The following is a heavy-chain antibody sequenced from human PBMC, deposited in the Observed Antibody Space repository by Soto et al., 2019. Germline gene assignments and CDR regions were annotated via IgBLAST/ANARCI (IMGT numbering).Heavy chain of an antibody. J-gene: IGHJ4*02. D-gene: IGHD2-21*01. CDR2: IYHSGST. Sequence: LSETLSLTCAVSGGSISSGGYSWSWIRQPPGKGLEWIGYIYHSGSTYHNPSLKSRVTISVDTYKNQFSLKLSSVTAADPAVYFCARQRYSYDCADLDYWGQGTLV. V-gene: IGHV4-30-2*01. CDR1: GGSISSGGYS. CDR3: ARQRYSYDCADLDY.